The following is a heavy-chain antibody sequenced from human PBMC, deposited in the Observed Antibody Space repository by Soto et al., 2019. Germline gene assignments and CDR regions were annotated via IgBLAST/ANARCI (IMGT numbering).Heavy chain of an antibody. CDR3: ARGVFSWPMYYFDY. Sequence: PVGSLRLSCAASGFTVSSNYMSWVRQAPGKGLEWVSVIYSGGSTYYADSVKGRFTISRDNSKNTLYLQMNSLRAEDTAVYYCARGVFSWPMYYFDYWGQGTLVTVSS. CDR2: IYSGGST. D-gene: IGHD3-10*02. CDR1: GFTVSSNY. V-gene: IGHV3-53*01. J-gene: IGHJ4*02.